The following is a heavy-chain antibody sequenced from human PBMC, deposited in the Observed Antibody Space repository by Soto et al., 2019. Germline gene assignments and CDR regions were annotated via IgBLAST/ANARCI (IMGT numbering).Heavy chain of an antibody. CDR3: VSGITTKVVQTDAPDKFYFDS. D-gene: IGHD3-22*01. Sequence: QVQLQQWGAGLLKPSQTLSLTCAVYGGSFSGYYWTWIRQSPGKGLEWIGEMNHGGKSNHNPSLKSRVTISVDTSKNQVSLKLSSVTAADTAVYYCVSGITTKVVQTDAPDKFYFDSWGQGTLVTVST. CDR2: MNHGGKS. V-gene: IGHV4-34*02. CDR1: GGSFSGYY. J-gene: IGHJ4*02.